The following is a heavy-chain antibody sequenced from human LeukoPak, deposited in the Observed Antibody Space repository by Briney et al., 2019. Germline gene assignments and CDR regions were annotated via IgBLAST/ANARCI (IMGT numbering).Heavy chain of an antibody. D-gene: IGHD3-22*01. CDR2: IYYSGST. CDR3: ARDRVDSSGYYIYYYGMDV. J-gene: IGHJ6*02. CDR1: GGSIGSGGYY. Sequence: PSETLSLTCTVSGGSIGSGGYYWSWIRQHPGKGLEWIGYIYYSGSTYYNPSLKSRVTISVDTSKNQFSLKLSSVTAADTAVYYCARDRVDSSGYYIYYYGMDVWGQGTTVTVSS. V-gene: IGHV4-31*03.